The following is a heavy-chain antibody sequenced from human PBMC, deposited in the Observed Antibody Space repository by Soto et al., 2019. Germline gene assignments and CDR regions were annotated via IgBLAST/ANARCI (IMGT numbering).Heavy chain of an antibody. CDR2: VYYSGSA. CDR3: ARRPKRGSYSWCFDY. D-gene: IGHD1-26*01. CDR1: GGSISSNAYY. V-gene: IGHV4-39*01. Sequence: QLQLLESGPGLVKPSETLSLTCTVSGGSISSNAYYWGWIRQPPGKGLEWIGSVYYSGSANYNPSFRSRLTMSVDTSKNQFSLKLISVTAADTAVYYCARRPKRGSYSWCFDYWGQGTLVTVSS. J-gene: IGHJ4*02.